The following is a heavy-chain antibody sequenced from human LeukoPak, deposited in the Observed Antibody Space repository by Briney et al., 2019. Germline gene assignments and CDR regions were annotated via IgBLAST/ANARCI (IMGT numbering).Heavy chain of an antibody. Sequence: GGSLRLSCPASGFTLSDYYMSWIRQAPGKVREWVSHISSSGSNIFYADSVKGRFTISRDNAKNSLYLQMNSLRAEDTAVYYCASKTTVTLDICGQGTMVTVSS. J-gene: IGHJ3*02. CDR1: GFTLSDYY. D-gene: IGHD4-11*01. V-gene: IGHV3-11*04. CDR3: ASKTTVTLDI. CDR2: ISSSGSNI.